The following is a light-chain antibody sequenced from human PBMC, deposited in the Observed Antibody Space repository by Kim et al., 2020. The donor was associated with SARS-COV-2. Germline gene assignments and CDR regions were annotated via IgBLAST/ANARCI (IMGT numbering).Light chain of an antibody. V-gene: IGKV1-5*03. CDR1: QNIDAW. Sequence: ASVGDRVTITCRASQNIDAWLAWYQQKPGKAPKLLIYAASTLESGVPSRFSGSGSGTEFTLTISSLQPDDFATYYCQQYKTYPVTFGGGTKVDIK. CDR3: QQYKTYPVT. J-gene: IGKJ4*01. CDR2: AAS.